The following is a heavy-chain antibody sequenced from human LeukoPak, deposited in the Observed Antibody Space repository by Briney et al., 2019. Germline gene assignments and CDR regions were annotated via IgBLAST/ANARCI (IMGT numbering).Heavy chain of an antibody. Sequence: GGSLRLSCEASGLTFSSYAMSWVRQAPEKGLEWVSSISSSSSYIYYADSVKGRFTISRDNAKNSLYLQMNSLRAEDTAVYYSARDDSEYSGSSGVVDYWGQGTLVTVSS. CDR3: ARDDSEYSGSSGVVDY. CDR2: ISSSSSYI. D-gene: IGHD6-6*01. CDR1: GLTFSSYA. J-gene: IGHJ4*02. V-gene: IGHV3-21*01.